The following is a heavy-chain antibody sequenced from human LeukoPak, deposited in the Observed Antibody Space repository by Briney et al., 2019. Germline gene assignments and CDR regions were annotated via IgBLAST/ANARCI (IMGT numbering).Heavy chain of an antibody. CDR2: ISAYNGNT. V-gene: IGHV1-18*01. CDR1: GYTFTSYG. J-gene: IGHJ6*03. Sequence: ASVKVSCKASGYTFTSYGISWVRRAPGQGLEWMGWISAYNGNTNYAQKLQGRVTMTTDTSTSTAYMELRSLRSDDTAVYYCARADYSNYGYYYYYMDVWGKGTMVTVSS. CDR3: ARADYSNYGYYYYYMDV. D-gene: IGHD4-11*01.